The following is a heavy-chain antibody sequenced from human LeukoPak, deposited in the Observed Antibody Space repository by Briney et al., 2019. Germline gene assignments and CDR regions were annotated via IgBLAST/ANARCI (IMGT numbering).Heavy chain of an antibody. V-gene: IGHV4-39*07. Sequence: SETLSLTWTVSGGSISNSTYYWGWIRQPPGKGLEWIGSIYYSGSTYYNPSLKSRVTISVDTSKNQFSLKLSSVTAADTAVYYCARSGVLWNLYYWGQGTLVTVSS. CDR3: ARSGVLWNLYY. J-gene: IGHJ4*02. D-gene: IGHD1-1*01. CDR2: IYYSGST. CDR1: GGSISNSTYY.